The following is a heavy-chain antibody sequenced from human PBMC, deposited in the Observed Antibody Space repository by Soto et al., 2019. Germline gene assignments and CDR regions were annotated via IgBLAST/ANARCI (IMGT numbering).Heavy chain of an antibody. CDR2: IYYSGST. D-gene: IGHD3-10*01. CDR3: ARVEYYGSGSYLGPGYYYYMDV. CDR1: GGSISSYY. Sequence: SETLSLTCTVSGGSISSYYWSWIRQPPGKGLEWIGYIYYSGSTNYNPSLKSRVTISVDTSKNQFSLNLSSVTAADTAVYYCARVEYYGSGSYLGPGYYYYMDVWGKGTTVTVSS. V-gene: IGHV4-59*01. J-gene: IGHJ6*03.